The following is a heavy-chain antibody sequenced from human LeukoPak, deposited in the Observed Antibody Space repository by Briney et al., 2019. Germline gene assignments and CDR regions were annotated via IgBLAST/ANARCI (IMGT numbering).Heavy chain of an antibody. V-gene: IGHV4-34*01. D-gene: IGHD3-10*01. Sequence: SETLSLTCAVYGGSFSGYYWSWIRQPPGKGLEWIGEISTNYNPSLKSRVTISVDTSKNQFSLELSSVTAADTAVYYCARGYASGSYYHYWGQGTLVTVSS. CDR1: GGSFSGYY. CDR2: IST. CDR3: ARGYASGSYYHY. J-gene: IGHJ4*02.